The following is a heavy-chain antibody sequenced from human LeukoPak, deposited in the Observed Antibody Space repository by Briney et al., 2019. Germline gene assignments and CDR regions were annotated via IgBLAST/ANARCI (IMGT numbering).Heavy chain of an antibody. J-gene: IGHJ4*02. V-gene: IGHV3-23*01. CDR2: FSWDGGSK. Sequence: GGSLRLSCAASGFTFSPYAMSGVRQAPGQALEGVSSFSWDGGSKYYAGSVKGRFTISRDNSKNTLYLQMNSLRAEDTAVYYCANRPDCGTTNGFRFEYWGQGTLVTVPS. CDR3: ANRPDCGTTNGFRFEY. D-gene: IGHD2/OR15-2a*01. CDR1: GFTFSPYA.